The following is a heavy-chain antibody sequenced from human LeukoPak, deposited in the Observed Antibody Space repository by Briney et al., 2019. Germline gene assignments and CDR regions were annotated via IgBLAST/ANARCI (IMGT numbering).Heavy chain of an antibody. Sequence: GGSLRLSCAASGFTFSSYSMNWGRQAPGKGLERVSSISSSSSYIYYADSVKRRFTISRDNAKNSLYLQMNSLRDEATAVYYCAREGVPYYDFRKGLHYWGQGTLVTVSS. CDR3: AREGVPYYDFRKGLHY. J-gene: IGHJ4*02. CDR2: ISSSSSYI. D-gene: IGHD3-3*01. CDR1: GFTFSSYS. V-gene: IGHV3-21*01.